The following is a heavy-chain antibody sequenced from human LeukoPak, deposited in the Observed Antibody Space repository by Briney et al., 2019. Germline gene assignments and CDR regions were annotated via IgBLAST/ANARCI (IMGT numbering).Heavy chain of an antibody. J-gene: IGHJ4*02. CDR2: IYNSGST. V-gene: IGHV4-59*01. CDR3: TRGGYYEPIDS. D-gene: IGHD3-22*01. Sequence: SETLSLTCSVSGGSISTYYWSWIRQTPGRGLEQIGYIYNSGSTNYNPSLEGRVTMSIDTSKNQFSLKLSSVTAADTAVYYCTRGGYYEPIDSWGQGTLVTVSS. CDR1: GGSISTYY.